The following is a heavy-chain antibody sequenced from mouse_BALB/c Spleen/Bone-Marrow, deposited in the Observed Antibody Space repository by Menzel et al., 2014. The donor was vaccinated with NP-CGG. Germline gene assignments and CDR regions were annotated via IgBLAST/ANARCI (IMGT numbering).Heavy chain of an antibody. V-gene: IGHV14-3*02. D-gene: IGHD1-1*01. Sequence: VQLQQSGAELVKPGASVKLSCTASGYNIKDTYIHWVKQTPEQGLAWIGRIDPANGNTKYDPQFQGKATITADTSSNTAYLHLSSLTSADTAVYYCAISRYYGSSGWDYWGQGTSVTVSA. J-gene: IGHJ4*01. CDR2: IDPANGNT. CDR1: GYNIKDTY. CDR3: AISRYYGSSGWDY.